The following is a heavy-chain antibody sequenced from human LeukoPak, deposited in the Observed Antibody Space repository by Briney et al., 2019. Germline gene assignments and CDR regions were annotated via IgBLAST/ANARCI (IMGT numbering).Heavy chain of an antibody. CDR1: GYIFTTYG. Sequence: ASVKVSCKASGYIFTTYGISWVRQAPGQGLEWMGWISGYNDDTNYAQKLQGRVTMTTDTSTSTAYMELRSLTSDDTAVYYCARDHGFSGGSYFDTFDIWGRGTMVAVSS. J-gene: IGHJ3*02. D-gene: IGHD1-26*01. V-gene: IGHV1-18*01. CDR3: ARDHGFSGGSYFDTFDI. CDR2: ISGYNDDT.